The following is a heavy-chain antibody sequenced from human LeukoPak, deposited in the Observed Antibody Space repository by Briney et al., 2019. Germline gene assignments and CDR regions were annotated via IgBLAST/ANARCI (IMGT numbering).Heavy chain of an antibody. V-gene: IGHV4-34*01. CDR1: GGAFSGYY. J-gene: IGHJ5*02. CDR2: INHSGST. Sequence: PSETLSFTCGVYGGAFSGYYWSWIRQPPGKGLEWIGEINHSGSTNYNPSLKSRVTISVDTSKNQFSLKLSSVTAADTAVYYCARGVSSSSQAIDWFDPWGQGTLVTVSS. CDR3: ARGVSSSSQAIDWFDP. D-gene: IGHD6-6*01.